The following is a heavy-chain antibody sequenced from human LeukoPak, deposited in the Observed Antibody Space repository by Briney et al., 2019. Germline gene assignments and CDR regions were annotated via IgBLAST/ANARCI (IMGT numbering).Heavy chain of an antibody. Sequence: SGTLSLTCAVSGGSISSSNWWSWVRQPPGKGLEWIGEIHHSGSTNYNPSLKSRVTISVDKSKNQFSLKLSSVTAADTAVYYCARERGNTAADGPWFDPWGQGTLVTVSS. CDR2: IHHSGST. D-gene: IGHD6-13*01. J-gene: IGHJ5*02. CDR3: ARERGNTAADGPWFDP. V-gene: IGHV4-4*02. CDR1: GGSISSSNW.